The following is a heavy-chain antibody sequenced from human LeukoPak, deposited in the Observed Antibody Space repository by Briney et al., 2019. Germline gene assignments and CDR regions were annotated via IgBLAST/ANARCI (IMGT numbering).Heavy chain of an antibody. CDR3: AEDLGRNSITGTTA. J-gene: IGHJ5*02. CDR2: ITVSGGST. CDR1: EFTFSSSG. Sequence: GGSLRLSCVASEFTFSSSGMSWVRQAPGKGLEWVSLITVSGGSTYYADSVKGRFTISRDNSKNTLYLQMNSLRVEDTALYYCAEDLGRNSITGTTAWGQGTLVTVSS. V-gene: IGHV3-23*01. D-gene: IGHD1-20*01.